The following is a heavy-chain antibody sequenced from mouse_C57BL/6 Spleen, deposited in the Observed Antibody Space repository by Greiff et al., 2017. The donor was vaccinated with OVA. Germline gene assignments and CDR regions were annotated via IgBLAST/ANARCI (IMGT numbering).Heavy chain of an antibody. V-gene: IGHV2-5*01. J-gene: IGHJ4*01. CDR3: AKSRDGSSYSAMDY. D-gene: IGHD1-1*01. Sequence: QVQLQQSGPGLVQPSQSLSITCTVSGFSLTSYGVHWVRQSPGKGLEWLGVIWRGGSTDYNAAFMSRLSITKDNSKSQVFFKMNSLQADDTAIYYCAKSRDGSSYSAMDYWGQGTSVTVSS. CDR2: IWRGGST. CDR1: GFSLTSYG.